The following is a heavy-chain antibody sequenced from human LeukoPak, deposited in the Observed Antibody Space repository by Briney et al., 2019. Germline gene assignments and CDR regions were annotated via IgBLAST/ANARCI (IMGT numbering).Heavy chain of an antibody. CDR1: GYTFTIYY. Sequence: PGASVKVSCKTSGYTFTIYYVGWVRQAPGQGLEWMGWISGYNAKTKYVQKFQGRITMTIDTSTTTAYMELRSLTSDDTAVYYCARVRDYYASSDYSDYWGQGTLVTVSS. CDR3: ARVRDYYASSDYSDY. D-gene: IGHD3-22*01. V-gene: IGHV1-18*04. J-gene: IGHJ4*02. CDR2: ISGYNAKT.